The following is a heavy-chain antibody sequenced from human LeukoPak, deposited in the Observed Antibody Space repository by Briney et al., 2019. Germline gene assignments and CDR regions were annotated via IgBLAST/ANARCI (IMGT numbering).Heavy chain of an antibody. D-gene: IGHD1-1*01. CDR3: ARGLERRLGYFDY. Sequence: HPSETLSLTCNVSGGSISSGRYYWSWIRQPAGKGLEWIGRIYYSGITDYNPSLKSRVPISVDTSKNQFSLRLPSVTAADTAVYYCARGLERRLGYFDYWGQGTLVTVPS. CDR2: IYYSGIT. CDR1: GGSISSGRYY. V-gene: IGHV4-61*02. J-gene: IGHJ4*02.